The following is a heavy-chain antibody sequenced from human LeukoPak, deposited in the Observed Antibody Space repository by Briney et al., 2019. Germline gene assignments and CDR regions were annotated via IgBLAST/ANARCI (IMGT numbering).Heavy chain of an antibody. Sequence: ASVKVSCKASGYTFTSYAMHWVRQAPGQRLEWMGWINAGNGNTKYSQKFQGRVTITRDTSASTAYMELSSLRSEDTAVYYCARDVHDSSGYYPTFSVDVWGQGTTVTVSS. V-gene: IGHV1-3*01. J-gene: IGHJ6*02. CDR2: INAGNGNT. D-gene: IGHD3-22*01. CDR1: GYTFTSYA. CDR3: ARDVHDSSGYYPTFSVDV.